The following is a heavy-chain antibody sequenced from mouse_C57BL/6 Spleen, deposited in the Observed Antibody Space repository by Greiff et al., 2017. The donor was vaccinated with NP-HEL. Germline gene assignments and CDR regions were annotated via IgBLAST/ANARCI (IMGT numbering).Heavy chain of an antibody. J-gene: IGHJ2*01. CDR2: IRLKSDNYAT. CDR3: TEVTTAVY. D-gene: IGHD1-2*01. Sequence: DVMLVESGGGLVQPGGSMKLSCVASGFTFSNYWMNWVRQSPEKGLEWVAQIRLKSDNYATHYAESVKGRFTISRDDSKSSVYLQMNNLRAEDTGIYYCTEVTTAVYWGQGTTLTVSS. V-gene: IGHV6-3*01. CDR1: GFTFSNYW.